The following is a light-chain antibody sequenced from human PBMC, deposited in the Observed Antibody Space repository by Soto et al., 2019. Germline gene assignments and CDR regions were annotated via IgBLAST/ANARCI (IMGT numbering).Light chain of an antibody. CDR3: QQSYNSPQT. V-gene: IGKV1-39*01. Sequence: DIKLNQSPSSLSASVGERGPLTCLASQSISSYLHWYQQKPGKAPKLLIYAASSLQSGVPSRFSGSGSGSDFTLTINSLQPEDFATNSCQQSYNSPQTFGQGTKVDI. CDR1: QSISSY. J-gene: IGKJ1*01. CDR2: AAS.